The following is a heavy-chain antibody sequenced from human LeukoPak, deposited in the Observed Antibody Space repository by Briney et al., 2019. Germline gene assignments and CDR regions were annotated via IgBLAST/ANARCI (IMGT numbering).Heavy chain of an antibody. V-gene: IGHV4-39*07. CDR2: INHSGST. CDR1: GGSISSSSYY. J-gene: IGHJ5*02. Sequence: PSETLSLTCTVSGGSISSSSYYWSWLRQPPGTGLEWIGEINHSGSTNYNPSLKSRVTISVDTSKNQFSLKLSSVTAADTAVYYCARGGPQEYLNWFDPWGQGTLVTVSS. D-gene: IGHD2-2*02. CDR3: ARGGPQEYLNWFDP.